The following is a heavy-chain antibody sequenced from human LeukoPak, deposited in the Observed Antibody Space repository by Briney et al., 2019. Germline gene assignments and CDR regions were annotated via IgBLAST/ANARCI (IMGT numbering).Heavy chain of an antibody. J-gene: IGHJ4*02. CDR1: GGSFSDYY. CDR3: ARGGRSYYDSSGYYYS. Sequence: PSETLSLTCTVYGGSFSDYYWSWIRQPPGKGLEWIREINHSGSTNYSPSLKSRVTISVDTSNNQFSLKLSSVTAADTAVYYCARGGRSYYDSSGYYYSWGQGILVTVSS. V-gene: IGHV4-34*01. D-gene: IGHD3-22*01. CDR2: INHSGST.